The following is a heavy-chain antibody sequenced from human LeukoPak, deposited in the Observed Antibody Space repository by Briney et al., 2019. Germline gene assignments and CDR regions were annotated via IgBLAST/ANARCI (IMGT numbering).Heavy chain of an antibody. CDR2: IRYDGSNK. CDR3: AKDYYDSSGYYYVDYFDY. V-gene: IGHV3-30*02. D-gene: IGHD3-22*01. J-gene: IGHJ4*02. CDR1: GFTFSSYG. Sequence: PGGSLRLSCAASGFTFSSYGMHWVRQAPGKGLEWVAFIRYDGSNKYYADSVKGRFTISRDNSKNTLYLQMNSLRAEDTAVYYCAKDYYDSSGYYYVDYFDYWGQGTLVTVSS.